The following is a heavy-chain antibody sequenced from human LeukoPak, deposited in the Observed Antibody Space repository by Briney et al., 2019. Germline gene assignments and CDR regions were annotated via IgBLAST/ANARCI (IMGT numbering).Heavy chain of an antibody. CDR2: INPNSGGT. CDR3: ARVGYYESSGYYEY. Sequence: ASVKVSCKASGYTLTDYYMHWVRQAPGQGLEWMGRINPNSGGTNYAQKFQGRVTMTRDTSISTVYMELSKLRSDDTAVYYCARVGYYESSGYYEYWGQGTLVTVSS. V-gene: IGHV1-2*06. CDR1: GYTLTDYY. J-gene: IGHJ4*02. D-gene: IGHD3-22*01.